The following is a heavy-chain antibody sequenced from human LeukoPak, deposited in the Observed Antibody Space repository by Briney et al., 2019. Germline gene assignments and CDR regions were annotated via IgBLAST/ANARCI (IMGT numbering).Heavy chain of an antibody. D-gene: IGHD3-22*01. CDR1: GGSISSSSYY. CDR3: ARGPRRYYYDSSGYYPWFDP. Sequence: SETLSLTCTVTGGSISSSSYYWGWIRQPPGKGLEWIGSIYYSGSTYYNPSLKSRVTISVDTSKNQSSLKLSSVTAADTAVYYCARGPRRYYYDSSGYYPWFDPWGQGTLVTVSS. V-gene: IGHV4-39*01. J-gene: IGHJ5*02. CDR2: IYYSGST.